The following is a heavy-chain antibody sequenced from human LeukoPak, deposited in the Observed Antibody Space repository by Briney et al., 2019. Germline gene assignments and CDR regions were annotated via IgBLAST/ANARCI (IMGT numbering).Heavy chain of an antibody. J-gene: IGHJ4*02. CDR1: GFTSSSYG. CDR3: AKDTPTTGYHLDS. Sequence: GGSLRLSCAASGFTSSSYGMHWVRQAPGKGLEWVAFIRYDGSDKSYADSVKGRFTISRDNSENTLYLQINSLRVEDTAVYYCAKDTPTTGYHLDSWGQGTLVTVSS. V-gene: IGHV3-30*02. CDR2: IRYDGSDK. D-gene: IGHD1-1*01.